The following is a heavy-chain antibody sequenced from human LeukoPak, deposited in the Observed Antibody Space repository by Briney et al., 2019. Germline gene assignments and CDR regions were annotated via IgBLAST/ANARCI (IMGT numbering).Heavy chain of an antibody. Sequence: SETLSLTCAVYGGSFSGYYWSWIRQPPGKGLEWIGEINHSGSTNYNPSLKSRVTISVDTSKNQFSLKLSSVTAADTAVYYCARGPIENLLLWFKKYYFDHWGRGTLVTVSS. CDR2: INHSGST. D-gene: IGHD3-10*01. V-gene: IGHV4-34*01. J-gene: IGHJ4*02. CDR3: ARGPIENLLLWFKKYYFDH. CDR1: GGSFSGYY.